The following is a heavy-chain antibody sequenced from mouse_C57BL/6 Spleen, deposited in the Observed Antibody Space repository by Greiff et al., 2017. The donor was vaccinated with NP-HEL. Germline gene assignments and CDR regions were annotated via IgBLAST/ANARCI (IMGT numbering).Heavy chain of an antibody. J-gene: IGHJ3*01. Sequence: QVQLKESGAELVRPGASVKLSCKASGYTFTDYYINWVKQRPGQGLEWIARIYPGSGNTYYNEKFKGKATLTAEKSSSTAYMQLSSLTSEDSAVYFCARGLRQTSYWGQGTLVTVSA. D-gene: IGHD2-4*01. V-gene: IGHV1-76*01. CDR1: GYTFTDYY. CDR2: IYPGSGNT. CDR3: ARGLRQTSY.